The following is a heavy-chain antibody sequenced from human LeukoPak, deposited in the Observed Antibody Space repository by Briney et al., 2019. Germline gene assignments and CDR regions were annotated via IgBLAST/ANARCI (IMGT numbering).Heavy chain of an antibody. J-gene: IGHJ5*02. Sequence: PGGSLRLSCAASGFTFSSYGMHWVRQAPGKGLEWVAFIRYDGSNKYYADSVKGRFTISRDNSKNTLYLQMNSLRAEDTAVYYCAKRRTVETGFDPWGQGTLVTVSS. V-gene: IGHV3-30*02. CDR3: AKRRTVETGFDP. CDR1: GFTFSSYG. D-gene: IGHD4-23*01. CDR2: IRYDGSNK.